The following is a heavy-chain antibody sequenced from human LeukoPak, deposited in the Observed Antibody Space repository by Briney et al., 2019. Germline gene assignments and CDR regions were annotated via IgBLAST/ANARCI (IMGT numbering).Heavy chain of an antibody. V-gene: IGHV4-59*08. J-gene: IGHJ5*02. CDR3: ARHNGSGSYRRSWFGP. Sequence: SETLSLTCTVSSGSLSSYYWSWLRQPPGKGLEWIGYIYYSGSTNYNPSLKSRVTISVDTSKNQFSLKLSSVTAADTAVYYCARHNGSGSYRRSWFGPWGQGTLVTVSS. CDR1: SGSLSSYY. CDR2: IYYSGST. D-gene: IGHD3-10*01.